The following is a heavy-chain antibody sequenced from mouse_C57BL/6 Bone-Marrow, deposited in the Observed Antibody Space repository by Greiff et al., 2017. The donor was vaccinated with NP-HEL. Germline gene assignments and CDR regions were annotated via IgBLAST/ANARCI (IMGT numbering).Heavy chain of an antibody. CDR1: GFTFSSYA. V-gene: IGHV5-4*01. J-gene: IGHJ3*01. Sequence: DVQLVESGGGLVKPGGSLKLSCAASGFTFSSYAMSWVRQTPEKRLEWVATISDGGSYTYYPDNVKGRFTISRDNAKNNLYLQMSHLKSEDTAMYYCARDLIYYYGSSRFAYWGQGTLVTVSA. CDR3: ARDLIYYYGSSRFAY. D-gene: IGHD1-1*01. CDR2: ISDGGSYT.